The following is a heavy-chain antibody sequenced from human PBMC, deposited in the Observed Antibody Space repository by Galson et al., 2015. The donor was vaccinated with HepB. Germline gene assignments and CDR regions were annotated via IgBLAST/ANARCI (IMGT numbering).Heavy chain of an antibody. CDR3: AKSPNSMETGQWLVPAYYFDY. CDR1: GFTFTDYY. V-gene: IGHV3-11*01. J-gene: IGHJ4*02. Sequence: SLRLSCAASGFTFTDYYMSWIRQAPGKGLEWVSYISGSGSTTIFYADSVKGRFTISRDNAKNSLYLQMTSLRAEDTAVYYCAKSPNSMETGQWLVPAYYFDYWGQGTLVTVSS. D-gene: IGHD6-19*01. CDR2: ISGSGSTTI.